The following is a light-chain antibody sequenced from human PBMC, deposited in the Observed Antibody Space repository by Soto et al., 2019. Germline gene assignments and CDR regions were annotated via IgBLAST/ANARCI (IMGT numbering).Light chain of an antibody. CDR3: CSFTSSDTYV. J-gene: IGLJ1*01. CDR1: SSDVGGHIH. V-gene: IGLV2-14*03. Sequence: QSALTQPASVSASPGQSITISCTGTSSDVGGHIHVSWYQQHPGKAPKLMVYDVSNRPSGVSHRFSGSKSGNTAYLTISGLQAEDEADYYCCSFTSSDTYVFGTGTKLTVL. CDR2: DVS.